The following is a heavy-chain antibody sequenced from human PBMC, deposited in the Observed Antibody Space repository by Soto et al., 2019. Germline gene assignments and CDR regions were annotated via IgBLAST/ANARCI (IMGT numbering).Heavy chain of an antibody. CDR2: IYYSGRT. Sequence: QLQLQESGPGLVKPSETLSLTCTVSGGSISSSSYYWGWIRQPPGKGLEWIGSIYYSGRTYYNPSLKSRVTISVARSKNQLSLKLSSLTAADTAVYYCARHVSPSARDGYYAHSEVVYWGQGTLVTVSS. CDR3: ARHVSPSARDGYYAHSEVVY. J-gene: IGHJ4*02. V-gene: IGHV4-39*01. CDR1: GGSISSSSYY. D-gene: IGHD2-2*01.